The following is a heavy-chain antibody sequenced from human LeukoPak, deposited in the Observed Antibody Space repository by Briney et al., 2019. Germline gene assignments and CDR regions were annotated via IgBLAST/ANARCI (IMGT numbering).Heavy chain of an antibody. CDR1: GGTFSSYA. D-gene: IGHD3-16*01. J-gene: IGHJ5*02. V-gene: IGHV1-69*01. CDR2: IIPIFGTA. Sequence: GSSVKVSCKASGGTFSSYAISWVRQAPGQGLEWMGGIIPIFGTANYAQKFQGRVTITEDESTSTAYMELSSLRSEDTAVYYCARDSSIMITFGGVIDSNWFDPWGQGTLVTVSS. CDR3: ARDSSIMITFGGVIDSNWFDP.